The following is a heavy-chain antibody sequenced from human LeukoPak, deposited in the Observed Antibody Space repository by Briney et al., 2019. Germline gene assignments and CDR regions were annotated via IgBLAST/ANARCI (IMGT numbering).Heavy chain of an antibody. Sequence: PGGSLRLSCTASGFTFGDYAMSWVRQAPGKGLEWVGFIRSKAYGGTTEYAASVKGRFTISRDDSKSIAYLQMNSLKTEDTAVYYCTRVTRPFWSGYYHYFDYWGQGTLVTVSS. CDR3: TRVTRPFWSGYYHYFDY. J-gene: IGHJ4*02. CDR1: GFTFGDYA. V-gene: IGHV3-49*04. D-gene: IGHD3-3*01. CDR2: IRSKAYGGTT.